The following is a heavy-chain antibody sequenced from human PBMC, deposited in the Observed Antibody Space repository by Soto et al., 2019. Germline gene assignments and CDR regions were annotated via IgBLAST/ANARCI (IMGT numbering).Heavy chain of an antibody. CDR3: ATATIFPAAQSPDADGFPDDEFSSYYMDV. Sequence: ASVKVSCKASGGPFTRYTFSWVRQAPGQGLEWMGRIIPILGVATYAPKFQGRVTITANRSTGTAYMELSRLRSDDTAVYYCATATIFPAAQSPDADGFPDDEFSSYYMDVWGKGTTVTVS. CDR1: GGPFTRYT. CDR2: IIPILGVA. V-gene: IGHV1-69*02. D-gene: IGHD3-9*01. J-gene: IGHJ6*03.